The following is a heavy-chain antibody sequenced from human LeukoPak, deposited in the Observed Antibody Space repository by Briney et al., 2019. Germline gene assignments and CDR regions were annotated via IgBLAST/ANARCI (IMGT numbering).Heavy chain of an antibody. J-gene: IGHJ6*02. CDR2: IYYSGST. D-gene: IGHD3-3*01. Sequence: SETLSLTCTVSGGSISSYYWSWIRQPPGKGLEWIGYIYYSGSTNYNPSLKSRVTISVDTSKNQFSLKLSSVTAADTAVYYCARGDPYYDFWSGYPGSPYGMDVWGQGTTVTVPS. CDR3: ARGDPYYDFWSGYPGSPYGMDV. CDR1: GGSISSYY. V-gene: IGHV4-59*01.